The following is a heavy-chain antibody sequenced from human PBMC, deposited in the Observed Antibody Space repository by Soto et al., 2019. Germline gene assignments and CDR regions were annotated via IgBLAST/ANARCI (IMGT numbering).Heavy chain of an antibody. Sequence: QVQLVEAGGGVVQPGRSLRLSCGASGFTFNSHGMHWVRQAPGKGLEWVAVISYEGSNNFYAESVKGRFTISRDNSKNTLYIQMNSLSREDTAVYYCARGAEYQLLSRDYFYGMDVWGKGTTVTVSS. D-gene: IGHD2-2*01. J-gene: IGHJ6*04. CDR3: ARGAEYQLLSRDYFYGMDV. CDR1: GFTFNSHG. V-gene: IGHV3-30*03. CDR2: ISYEGSNN.